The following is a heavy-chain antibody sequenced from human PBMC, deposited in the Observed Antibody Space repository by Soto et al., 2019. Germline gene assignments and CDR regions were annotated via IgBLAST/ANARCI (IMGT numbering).Heavy chain of an antibody. D-gene: IGHD3-10*01. V-gene: IGHV3-7*03. J-gene: IGHJ5*02. CDR1: GYSFRTYW. Sequence: GSPRLSCRASGYSFRTYWMTWLRQDPGKGLEWVANINQDGSEKYYEDSVKGRFSISRDDAKNSLYLHMNSPRADDAAVYHCAREYSIERFGKSARGNNWFAPWGQGTLVTVSS. CDR3: AREYSIERFGKSARGNNWFAP. CDR2: INQDGSEK.